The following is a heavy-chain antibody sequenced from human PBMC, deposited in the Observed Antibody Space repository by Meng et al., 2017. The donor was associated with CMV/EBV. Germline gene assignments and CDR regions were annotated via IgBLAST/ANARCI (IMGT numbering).Heavy chain of an antibody. CDR2: IIPILGIA. D-gene: IGHD3-10*01. CDR3: ASLRNMVRGGGYFDY. V-gene: IGHV1-69*10. CDR1: GGTFSSYA. Sequence: SVKVSCKASGGTFSSYAISWVRQAPGQGLEWMGGIIPILGIANYAQKFQGRVTITADKSTSTAYMELSSLRSEDTAVYYCASLRNMVRGGGYFDYWGQGTLVTVSS. J-gene: IGHJ4*02.